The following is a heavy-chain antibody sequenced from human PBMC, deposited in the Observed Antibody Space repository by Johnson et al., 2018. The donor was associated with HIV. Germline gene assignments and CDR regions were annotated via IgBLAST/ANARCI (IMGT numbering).Heavy chain of an antibody. Sequence: VQLVESGGGVVRPGGSLRLSCAASGFTFDDYGMSWVRQTPGKGLEWVSGISWNTGSIGYVDSVKGRFTISRDNSKNTLYLQMNSLKTEDTAMYYCTTDYIVVGAFDIWGQGTMVTVSS. CDR2: ISWNTGSI. V-gene: IGHV3-20*04. J-gene: IGHJ3*02. CDR1: GFTFDDYG. D-gene: IGHD2-21*01. CDR3: TTDYIVVGAFDI.